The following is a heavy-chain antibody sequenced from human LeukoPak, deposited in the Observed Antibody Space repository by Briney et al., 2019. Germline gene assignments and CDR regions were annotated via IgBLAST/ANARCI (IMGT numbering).Heavy chain of an antibody. D-gene: IGHD3-22*01. CDR2: IYYSGST. V-gene: IGHV4-59*01. CDR1: GGSISSYY. Sequence: SETLSLTCTVSGGSISSYYWSWIRQPPGKGLEWIGYIYYSGSTNYNPSLKSRVTISVDTSKNQFSLKLSSVTAADTAVYYCASGYYCDSSGYSFWGQGTLVTVSS. CDR3: ASGYYCDSSGYSF. J-gene: IGHJ4*02.